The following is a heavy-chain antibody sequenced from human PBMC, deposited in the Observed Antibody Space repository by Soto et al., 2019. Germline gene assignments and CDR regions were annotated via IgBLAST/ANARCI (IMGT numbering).Heavy chain of an antibody. D-gene: IGHD3-22*01. CDR3: AKAGYYYDSSGYYY. CDR2: ISGSGGST. Sequence: VQLLESGGGLVQPGGSLRLSCAASGFTFSSYAMSWVRQAPGKGLEWVSAISGSGGSTYYADSVKGRFTISRDNSKNTLYLQMNSLRAVDTAVYYCAKAGYYYDSSGYYYWGQGTLVTVSS. CDR1: GFTFSSYA. J-gene: IGHJ4*02. V-gene: IGHV3-23*01.